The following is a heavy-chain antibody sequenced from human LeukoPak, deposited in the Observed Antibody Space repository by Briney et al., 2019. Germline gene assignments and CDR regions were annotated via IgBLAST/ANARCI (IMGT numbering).Heavy chain of an antibody. V-gene: IGHV3-7*01. CDR1: GFTFSDYS. CDR3: AKDVGHN. J-gene: IGHJ4*02. Sequence: QPGGSLRLSCAASGFTFSDYSMTWVRQVPGKGLEWVANIKHDGSGRYYVDSVKGRFTISRDNARTSLYLQMNSLRAEDTAVYYCAKDVGHNSGQGALVTVSS. CDR2: IKHDGSGR.